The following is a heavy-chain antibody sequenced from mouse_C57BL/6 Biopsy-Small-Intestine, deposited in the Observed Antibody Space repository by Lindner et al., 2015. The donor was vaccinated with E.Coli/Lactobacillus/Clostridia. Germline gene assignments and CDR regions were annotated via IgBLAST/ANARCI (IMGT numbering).Heavy chain of an antibody. CDR2: ISPNSGVT. J-gene: IGHJ3*01. CDR1: GYTFTDYY. D-gene: IGHD2-3*01. Sequence: SVKVSCKASGYTFTDYYMHWVRQAPGQGLEWMGRISPNSGVTNYAQKFQGRVTMTRDTSISTAYMDLSGLRSDDTAVYYCATGLEMVTMKAFDIWGQGTMVTVSS. V-gene: IGHV1-18*01. CDR3: ATGLEMVTMKAFDI.